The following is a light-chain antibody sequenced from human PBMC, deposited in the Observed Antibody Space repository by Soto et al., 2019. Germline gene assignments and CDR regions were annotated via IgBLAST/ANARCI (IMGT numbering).Light chain of an antibody. CDR2: EVS. Sequence: QSVLTQPASVSGSPGQSITISCTGTSSDVGGYDYVSWYQQHPGKAPKLMISEVSNRPSGVSNRFSGSKSGNTASLTISGLQSEDEADYFCTSYTSSTTLDVFGTGTKV. V-gene: IGLV2-14*01. J-gene: IGLJ1*01. CDR3: TSYTSSTTLDV. CDR1: SSDVGGYDY.